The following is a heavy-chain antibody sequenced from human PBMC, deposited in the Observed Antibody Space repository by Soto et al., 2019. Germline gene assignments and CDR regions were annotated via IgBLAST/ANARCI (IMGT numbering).Heavy chain of an antibody. D-gene: IGHD4-17*01. CDR2: VYYSGTT. CDR3: ARTTAVPNTLRSRYFFDY. Sequence: PSETLSLTCSVSGGSVSNTTYYWSWIRQPPGKRLEWIGYVYYSGTTNYNPSLKSRVTISVDLSKNQFSLRLSSVTTADTALYYCARTTAVPNTLRSRYFFDYWGQGTQVTVSS. J-gene: IGHJ4*02. CDR1: GGSVSNTTYY. V-gene: IGHV4-61*01.